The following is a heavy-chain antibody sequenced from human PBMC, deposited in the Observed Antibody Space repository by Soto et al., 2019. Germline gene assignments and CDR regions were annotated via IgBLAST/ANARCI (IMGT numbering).Heavy chain of an antibody. V-gene: IGHV1-2*02. D-gene: IGHD3-3*01. CDR2: INPNSGAT. CDR3: ARGGVTILAPLP. J-gene: IGHJ5*02. Sequence: ASVKVSCKASGYTFTGYFIHWVRQAPGQGLEWVGYINPNSGATKYAPRFQGRVTMTSDTSIRTAYMDLSNLRSDDTAVYYCARGGVTILAPLPWGPGTLVTVSS. CDR1: GYTFTGYF.